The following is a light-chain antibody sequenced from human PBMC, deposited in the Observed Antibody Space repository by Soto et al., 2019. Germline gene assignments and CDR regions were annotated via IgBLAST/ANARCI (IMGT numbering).Light chain of an antibody. CDR2: EVS. J-gene: IGLJ1*01. CDR3: CSYGGSYV. Sequence: QSALTQPASVSGSPGQSITISCTGTSSDVGSYNLVSWYHQHPGKAPKVMIYEVSKRPSGVSNRFSGSKSGNTASLTISGLQAEDEADYYCCSYGGSYVFGPGTKVTVL. V-gene: IGLV2-23*02. CDR1: SSDVGSYNL.